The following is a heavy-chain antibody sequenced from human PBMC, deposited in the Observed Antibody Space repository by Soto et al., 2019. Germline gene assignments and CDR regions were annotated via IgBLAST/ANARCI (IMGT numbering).Heavy chain of an antibody. V-gene: IGHV1-8*01. Sequence: ASVKVSCKASGYTFTSYDINWVRQATGQGLEWMGWMNPNSGNTGYAQKFQGRVTMTRNTSISTAYMELSSLRSEGTAVYYCARVGSPYDSSGYFPRYYFDYWGQGTLVTVSS. CDR1: GYTFTSYD. J-gene: IGHJ4*02. CDR3: ARVGSPYDSSGYFPRYYFDY. CDR2: MNPNSGNT. D-gene: IGHD3-22*01.